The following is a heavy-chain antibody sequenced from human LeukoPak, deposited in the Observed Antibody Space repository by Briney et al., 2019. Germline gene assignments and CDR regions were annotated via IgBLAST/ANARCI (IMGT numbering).Heavy chain of an antibody. V-gene: IGHV4-61*02. D-gene: IGHD2-15*01. J-gene: IGHJ5*02. CDR1: GGSISSGSYY. CDR2: IYTSGST. Sequence: PSETLSLTCTVSGGSISSGSYYWSWIRQPAGKGLEWIGRIYTSGSTNYNPSLKSRVTISVDTSKNQFSLKLSSVTAADTAVYYCARDQGAPGVVGFDPWGQGTLVTVSS. CDR3: ARDQGAPGVVGFDP.